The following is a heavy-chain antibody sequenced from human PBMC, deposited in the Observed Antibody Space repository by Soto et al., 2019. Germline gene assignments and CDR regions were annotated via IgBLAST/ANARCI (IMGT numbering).Heavy chain of an antibody. Sequence: QVQLQESGPGLVKPSETLSLTCSVSGGSIRTYYWSWIRQPPGKGLEWIGYIYYGGSTFYNPSLESRVTIALDTSKDQFALNLSSVTASDTDVYYCARVCSSWYRMFDYWGEGTLVTVSS. D-gene: IGHD6-13*01. CDR2: IYYGGST. CDR3: ARVCSSWYRMFDY. V-gene: IGHV4-59*01. J-gene: IGHJ4*02. CDR1: GGSIRTYY.